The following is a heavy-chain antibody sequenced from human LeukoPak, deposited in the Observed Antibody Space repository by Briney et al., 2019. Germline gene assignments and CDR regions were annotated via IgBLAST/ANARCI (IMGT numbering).Heavy chain of an antibody. CDR3: ARGRGKYYYMDV. CDR1: GGSFCGYY. CDR2: INHSGST. Sequence: SETLSVTSAVYGGSFCGYYWSWIRQPPGKGLEWIGEINHSGSTNYNPSLKNRVTISVDTSKNQFSLKLSSVTAADTAVYYCARGRGKYYYMDVWGKGTTVTVCS. J-gene: IGHJ6*03. D-gene: IGHD5-12*01. V-gene: IGHV4-34*01.